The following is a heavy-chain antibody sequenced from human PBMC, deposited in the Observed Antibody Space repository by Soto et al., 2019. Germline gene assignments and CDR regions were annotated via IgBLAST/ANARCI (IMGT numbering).Heavy chain of an antibody. J-gene: IGHJ4*02. CDR1: EYTFY. CDR2: FNPRRGTT. V-gene: IGHV1-46*01. D-gene: IGHD5-18*01. Sequence: QVQLVQSGAEVKKPGASVRISCKSSEYTFYIHWLRQAPGQGLEWMGIFNPRRGTTDYSQKFKGRVTISGDTSTNTVSMELRSLTSDDTAVYYCARWGDVDSTTDFYFEFWGQGTLVTVSS. CDR3: ARWGDVDSTTDFYFEF.